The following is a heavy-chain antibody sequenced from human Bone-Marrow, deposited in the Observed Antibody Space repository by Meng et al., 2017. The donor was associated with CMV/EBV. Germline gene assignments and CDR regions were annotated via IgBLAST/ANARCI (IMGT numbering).Heavy chain of an antibody. CDR2: ISHDGSYT. Sequence: GESLKISCAASGFTFKSYAMYWVRRAPGKGLEWVAFISHDGSYTYYAGSVKGRFTISRDNSKNTLYLQMNGLRPEDTAVYYCARVDYWGQGTLVTVSS. V-gene: IGHV3-30*04. CDR1: GFTFKSYA. CDR3: ARVDY. J-gene: IGHJ4*02.